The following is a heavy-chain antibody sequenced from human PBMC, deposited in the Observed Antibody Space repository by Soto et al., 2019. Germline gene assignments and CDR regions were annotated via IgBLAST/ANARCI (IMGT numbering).Heavy chain of an antibody. J-gene: IGHJ5*01. CDR3: ARVVARYYDICTGDWFDS. D-gene: IGHD3-9*01. Sequence: GASVKVSCKASGYTFTGYYMHWARQAPGQGLEWMGWIKFFNGDTNYAQKFQGRVTMSRDTSISTAYMELSRLKSEDTAVYYCARVVARYYDICTGDWFDSWGQGTLVTVSS. CDR1: GYTFTGYY. V-gene: IGHV1-2*02. CDR2: IKFFNGDT.